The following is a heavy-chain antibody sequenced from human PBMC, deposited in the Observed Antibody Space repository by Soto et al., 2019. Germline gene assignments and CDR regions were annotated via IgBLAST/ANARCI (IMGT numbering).Heavy chain of an antibody. V-gene: IGHV4-30-2*01. Sequence: SETLSLTCAVSGGSISSGGYSWSWIRQPPGKGLEWIGYIYHSGSTYYNPSLKSRVTISVDRSKNQFSLKLSSVTAADTAVYYCARVGGYCSGGSCYVRWFDPWGQGTLVTVSS. D-gene: IGHD2-15*01. J-gene: IGHJ5*02. CDR2: IYHSGST. CDR1: GGSISSGGYS. CDR3: ARVGGYCSGGSCYVRWFDP.